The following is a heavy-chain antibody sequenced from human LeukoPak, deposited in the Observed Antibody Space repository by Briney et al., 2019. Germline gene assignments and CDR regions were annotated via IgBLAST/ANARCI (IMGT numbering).Heavy chain of an antibody. CDR2: MSYSQSA. CDR1: GASITSNTYF. J-gene: IGHJ4*02. CDR3: ARGLVDYEPPKGYIDY. Sequence: PSETLSLTCSVSGASITSNTYFWGWIRQPPGKGLEWVGTMSYSQSAYYNTSLRSRVTISVDISRSQFSLKLRSVTAADTAVYFCARGLVDYEPPKGYIDYWGQGTLVTVSS. D-gene: IGHD3-22*01. V-gene: IGHV4-39*07.